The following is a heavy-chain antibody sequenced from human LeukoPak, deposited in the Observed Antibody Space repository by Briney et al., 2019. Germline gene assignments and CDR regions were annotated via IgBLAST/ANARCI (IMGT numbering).Heavy chain of an antibody. CDR1: GGSLSGYY. J-gene: IGHJ5*02. V-gene: IGHV4-34*01. D-gene: IGHD3-16*01. Sequence: SETLSLTCAVYGGSLSGYYWSWIRQPPGKGLEWIGEINHSGSTNYNPSPKSRVTISVDTSKNQFSLKLSSVTAADTAVYYCARDGLGVHPGFDPWGQGTLVTVSS. CDR3: ARDGLGVHPGFDP. CDR2: INHSGST.